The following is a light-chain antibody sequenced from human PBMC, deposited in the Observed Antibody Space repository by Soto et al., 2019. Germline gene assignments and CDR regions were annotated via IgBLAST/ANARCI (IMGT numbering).Light chain of an antibody. V-gene: IGKV1-9*01. J-gene: IGKJ3*01. CDR2: AAS. Sequence: DIQLTQSPFFLSASVGDRVTITCRASQGISSYLAWYQQKPGRAPKLLISAASILQSGVPPRFSGSGSGTEFTLTISTLQPEDSATYYCQQANSYPFSFGPGTKVDTK. CDR1: QGISSY. CDR3: QQANSYPFS.